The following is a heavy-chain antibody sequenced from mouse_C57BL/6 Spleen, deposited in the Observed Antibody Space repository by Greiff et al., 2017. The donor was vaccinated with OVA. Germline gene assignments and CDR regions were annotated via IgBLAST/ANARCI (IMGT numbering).Heavy chain of an antibody. V-gene: IGHV1-84*01. CDR3: ARAIGAFCGSSYGYFGV. CDR1: GYTFTDYY. Sequence: QVQLQQSGPELVKPGASVKISCKASGYTFTDYYINWVKQRPGQGLEWIGWIYPGSGNTKYNEKFKGKATLTVDTSSSTAYMQLSSLTSEDSAVYFCARAIGAFCGSSYGYFGVWGTETTVTVSS. CDR2: IYPGSGNT. D-gene: IGHD1-1*01. J-gene: IGHJ1*03.